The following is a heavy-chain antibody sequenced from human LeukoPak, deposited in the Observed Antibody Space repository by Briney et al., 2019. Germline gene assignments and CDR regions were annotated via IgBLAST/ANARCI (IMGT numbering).Heavy chain of an antibody. CDR3: ARDRPGADFDY. V-gene: IGHV1-8*01. CDR1: GYTFTSYD. CDR2: MNPNSGNT. D-gene: IGHD1-26*01. Sequence: GASVKVSCKASGYTFTSYDINWVRQATGQGLEWMGWMNPNSGNTGYAQKFQGRVTMTRDTSTSTVYMELSSLRSEDTAVYYCARDRPGADFDYWGQGTLVTVSS. J-gene: IGHJ4*02.